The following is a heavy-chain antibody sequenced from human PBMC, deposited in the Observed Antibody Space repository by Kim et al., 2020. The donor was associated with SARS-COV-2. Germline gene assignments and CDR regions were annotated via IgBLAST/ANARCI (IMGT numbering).Heavy chain of an antibody. CDR1: GGSISSGGYY. D-gene: IGHD2-2*01. CDR2: IYYSGST. J-gene: IGHJ6*03. Sequence: SETLSLTCTVSGGSISSGGYYWSWIRQHPGKGLEWIGYIYYSGSTYYNPSLKSRVTISVDTSKNQFSLKLSSVTAADTAVYYCARGIHYCSSTSCVLHNYYYYYMDVWGKGTTVTVSS. V-gene: IGHV4-31*03. CDR3: ARGIHYCSSTSCVLHNYYYYYMDV.